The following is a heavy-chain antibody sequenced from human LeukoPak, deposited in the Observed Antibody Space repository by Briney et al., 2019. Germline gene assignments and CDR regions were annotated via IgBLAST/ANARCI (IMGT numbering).Heavy chain of an antibody. CDR1: GYTLTELS. J-gene: IGHJ5*02. D-gene: IGHD1-26*01. V-gene: IGHV1-24*01. CDR2: FDPEDGET. CDR3: ATSTPYKGGSSGGWFDP. Sequence: ASVKVSCKVSGYTLTELSMHWVRQAPGKGLEWMGGFDPEDGETIYAQKFQGRVTMTEDTSTDTAYMELSSLRSEDTAVYYYATSTPYKGGSSGGWFDPWGQGTLVTVSS.